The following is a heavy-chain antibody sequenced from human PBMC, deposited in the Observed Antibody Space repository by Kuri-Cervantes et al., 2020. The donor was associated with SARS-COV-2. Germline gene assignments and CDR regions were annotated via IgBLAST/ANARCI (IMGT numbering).Heavy chain of an antibody. J-gene: IGHJ5*02. CDR3: ARRVAGLKMFDL. CDR2: IDPTDSHT. V-gene: IGHV5-10-1*01. CDR1: GYSFTSYW. Sequence: GKSLKISCMASGYSFTSYWITWVRQMPGEGLEWMGRIDPTDSHTYYSPSFQGHVTFSTDKTIATAYLRWSSLKASDTAMYFCARRVAGLKMFDLWGQGTPVTVSS. D-gene: IGHD6-19*01.